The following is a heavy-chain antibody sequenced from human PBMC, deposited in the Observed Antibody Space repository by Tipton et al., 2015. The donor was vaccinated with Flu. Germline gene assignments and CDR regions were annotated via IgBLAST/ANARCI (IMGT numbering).Heavy chain of an antibody. J-gene: IGHJ3*02. V-gene: IGHV4-38-2*01. D-gene: IGHD3-10*01. CDR1: GGSLRGDP. CDR2: ISLSGKL. Sequence: TLSLTCAVSGGSLRGDPWAWVRLSPGTGLEWIASISLSGKLYYHSPFESRAVISIDSSKNQFSLTLSSVTAADTAVYYCARNLGGGAFDIWGQGTMVTVSS. CDR3: ARNLGGGAFDI.